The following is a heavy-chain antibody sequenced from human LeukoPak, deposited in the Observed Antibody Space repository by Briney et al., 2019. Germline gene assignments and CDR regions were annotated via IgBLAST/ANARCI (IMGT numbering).Heavy chain of an antibody. D-gene: IGHD3-9*01. V-gene: IGHV3-48*03. J-gene: IGHJ4*02. CDR3: AREPSHYDILTEGDY. CDR1: GFTVSSNY. Sequence: GGSLRLSCAASGFTVSSNYMNWVRQAPGKGLEWVSYISSSGSTIYYADSVKGRFTISRDNAKNSLYLQMNSLRAEDTAVYYCAREPSHYDILTEGDYWGQGTLVTVSS. CDR2: ISSSGSTI.